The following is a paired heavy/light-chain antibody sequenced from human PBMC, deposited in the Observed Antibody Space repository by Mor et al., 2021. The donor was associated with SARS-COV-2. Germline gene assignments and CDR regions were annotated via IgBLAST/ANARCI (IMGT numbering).Light chain of an antibody. CDR2: EDN. Sequence: SYELTQPPSVSVSPGQTARITCSGDALPKKYAYWYQQKSGQAPVLVMYEDNKRPSGIPERFSGSSSGTMATLTISGAQVEDEADYYCYSTDSTGNHRVFGGGTKLTVL. V-gene: IGLV3-10*01. J-gene: IGLJ3*02. CDR3: YSTDSTGNHRV. CDR1: ALPKKY.
Heavy chain of an antibody. CDR2: ISYDASNK. V-gene: IGHV3-30*18. CDR3: AKGTRGDGGWADTFDI. Sequence: QVQLVESGGGVVQPGRSLRLSCAASGFTFSSYGMHWVRQAPGKGLEWVAVISYDASNKYYSDSVKDRFTISRDSSKNTLYLQMNSLRPEDTAVYYCAKGTRGDGGWADTFDIWGQGTMVTVSS. J-gene: IGHJ3*02. D-gene: IGHD6-19*01. CDR1: GFTFSSYG.